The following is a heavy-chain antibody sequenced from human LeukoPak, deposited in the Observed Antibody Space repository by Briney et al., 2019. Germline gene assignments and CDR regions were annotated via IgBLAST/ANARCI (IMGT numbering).Heavy chain of an antibody. D-gene: IGHD6-19*01. Sequence: GGSLRLSYAASGFTFSTYNIHWVRQAPGKGLEWVAVISYDGRTTNYAESVRGRFTISRDNSKNTLYLQMNSLRAEDTAVYYCARDGGAVAGPYWYFDLWGRGTLVTVSS. CDR3: ARDGGAVAGPYWYFDL. J-gene: IGHJ2*01. V-gene: IGHV3-30*03. CDR1: GFTFSTYN. CDR2: ISYDGRTT.